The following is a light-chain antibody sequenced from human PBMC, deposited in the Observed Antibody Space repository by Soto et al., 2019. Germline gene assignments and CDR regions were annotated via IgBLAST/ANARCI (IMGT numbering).Light chain of an antibody. Sequence: QSALTQPASVSGSPGQSITISWTGTSPNVGVYKLVSWYQQHPGKAPKLIIYEGSKRPSGVSNRFSGSKSGNAASLTISGLQAEDEADYFCFSYAGDSTWVFGGGTKLTVL. J-gene: IGLJ3*02. V-gene: IGLV2-23*01. CDR1: SPNVGVYKL. CDR3: FSYAGDSTWV. CDR2: EGS.